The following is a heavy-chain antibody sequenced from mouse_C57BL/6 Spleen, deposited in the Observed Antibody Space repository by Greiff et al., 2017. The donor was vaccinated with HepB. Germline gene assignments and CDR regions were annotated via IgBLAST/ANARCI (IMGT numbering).Heavy chain of an antibody. CDR2: ISSGSSTI. CDR3: ARPYYGSSYVAMDY. D-gene: IGHD1-1*01. J-gene: IGHJ4*01. V-gene: IGHV5-17*01. CDR1: GFTFSDYG. Sequence: DVQLVESGGGLVKPGGSLKLSCAASGFTFSDYGMHWVRQAPEKGLEWVAYISSGSSTIYYADTVKGRFTISRDNAKNTLYLQMTSLRSEDTAMYYCARPYYGSSYVAMDYWGQGTSVTVSS.